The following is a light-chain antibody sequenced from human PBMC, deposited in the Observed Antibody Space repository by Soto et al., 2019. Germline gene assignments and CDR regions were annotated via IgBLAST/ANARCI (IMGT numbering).Light chain of an antibody. CDR3: VAWDDSLSGHVV. CDR2: SNN. Sequence: QSVLTQPPSASGTPGQRVTISCSGSSSNIGSNYVYWYQHLPGTAPKLLIYSNNQRPSGVPDRFSGSKSGTSASLAISGLRSEDEADYYCVAWDDSLSGHVVFGGGTKLTVL. J-gene: IGLJ2*01. V-gene: IGLV1-47*02. CDR1: SSNIGSNY.